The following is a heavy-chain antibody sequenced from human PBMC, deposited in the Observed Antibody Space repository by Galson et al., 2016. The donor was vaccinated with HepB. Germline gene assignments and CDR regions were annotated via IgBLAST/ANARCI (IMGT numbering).Heavy chain of an antibody. CDR3: AKATLVSTITWFDY. V-gene: IGHV3-23*01. Sequence: SLRLSCAASGFSFTSSAMSWVRQAPGKGLEWVSAISASGGSTYYADSAKGRFTVSRDNSKNTLFLQMNSPRAEDKAVYYCAKATLVSTITWFDYWGQGTLVTVSS. D-gene: IGHD5/OR15-5a*01. CDR2: ISASGGST. J-gene: IGHJ4*02. CDR1: GFSFTSSA.